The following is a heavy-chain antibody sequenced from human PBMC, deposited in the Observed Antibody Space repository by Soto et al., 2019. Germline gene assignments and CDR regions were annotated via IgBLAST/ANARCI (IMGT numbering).Heavy chain of an antibody. J-gene: IGHJ4*02. CDR3: ARAPYMTTEGPFDH. V-gene: IGHV1-46*01. CDR1: GYTFTDYF. D-gene: IGHD4-17*01. Sequence: ASVKVSCKASGYTFTDYFMHLVRQAPGQGLEWMGIINPRSGDTGYAQKFQGRVIMTTDTSTSTVYMELSGLTSEDTAVYYCARAPYMTTEGPFDHWGQGTLVTVSS. CDR2: INPRSGDT.